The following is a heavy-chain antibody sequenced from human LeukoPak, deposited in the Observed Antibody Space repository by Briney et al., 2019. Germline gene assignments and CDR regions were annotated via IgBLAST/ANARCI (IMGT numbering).Heavy chain of an antibody. J-gene: IGHJ6*03. D-gene: IGHD3-22*01. CDR2: ISSSSSYI. Sequence: GGSLRLSCAASGFTFSSYSMNWVRQAPGKGLEWVSSISSSSSYIYYADSVKGRFTISRDNAKNSLYLQMNSLRAEDTAVYYCARDPKVGYYASSGYYLDYYYYMDVWGKGTSVTVSS. CDR1: GFTFSSYS. V-gene: IGHV3-21*01. CDR3: ARDPKVGYYASSGYYLDYYYYMDV.